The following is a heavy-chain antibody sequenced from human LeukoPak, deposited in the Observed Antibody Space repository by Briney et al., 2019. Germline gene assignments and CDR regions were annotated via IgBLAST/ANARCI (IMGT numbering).Heavy chain of an antibody. CDR2: IYHSGST. V-gene: IGHV4-30-2*01. CDR1: GGSISSGGYS. D-gene: IGHD3-10*01. CDR3: ARDYYGSGSYYHDY. Sequence: SETLSLTCAVSGGSISSGGYSWSWIRQPPGKGLERIGYIYHSGSTYYNPSLKSRVTISVDRSKNQFSLKLSSVTAADTAVYYCARDYYGSGSYYHDYWGQGTLVTVSS. J-gene: IGHJ4*02.